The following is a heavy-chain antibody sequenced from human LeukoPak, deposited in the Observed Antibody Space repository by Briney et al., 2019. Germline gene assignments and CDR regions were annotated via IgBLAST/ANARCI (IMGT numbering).Heavy chain of an antibody. CDR3: ARWTTLVRGFDY. V-gene: IGHV4-4*07. J-gene: IGHJ4*02. Sequence: PSETLSLTCTGSGCSISTYYWGWVRQPAGKGLEWIGRIYISGSTNYNPSLKSRVSMSVDTSKNHFSLKLSSVTAADTAVYYCARWTTLVRGFDYWGQGTLVTVSS. CDR1: GCSISTYY. CDR2: IYISGST. D-gene: IGHD3-10*01.